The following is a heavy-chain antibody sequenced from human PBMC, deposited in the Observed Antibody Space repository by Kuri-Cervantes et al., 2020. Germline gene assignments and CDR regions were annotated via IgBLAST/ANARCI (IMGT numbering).Heavy chain of an antibody. D-gene: IGHD6-13*01. J-gene: IGHJ4*02. CDR2: ISSSSSTI. CDR1: GFTFSSYS. V-gene: IGHV3-48*02. CDR3: ARDHSSSWESPIFDY. Sequence: GESLKISCAASGFTFSSYSMSWVRQAPGKGLEWVSYISSSSSTIYYADSVKGRFTISGDNAKNSLYLQMNSLRDEDTAVYYCARDHSSSWESPIFDYWGQGTLVTVSS.